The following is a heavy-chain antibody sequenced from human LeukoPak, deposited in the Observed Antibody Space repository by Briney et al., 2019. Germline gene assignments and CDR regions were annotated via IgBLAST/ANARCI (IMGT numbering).Heavy chain of an antibody. Sequence: GGSLRLSCAASGFTFSSYSMNWVRQAPGKGLEWGSAISGSGGSTYYADSVKGRFTISRDNSKNTLYLHMNSLRADDTAVYYCTRENYYDSSGYYFESPTYYFDYWGQGTLVTVSS. CDR1: GFTFSSYS. CDR3: TRENYYDSSGYYFESPTYYFDY. D-gene: IGHD3-22*01. J-gene: IGHJ4*02. V-gene: IGHV3-23*01. CDR2: ISGSGGST.